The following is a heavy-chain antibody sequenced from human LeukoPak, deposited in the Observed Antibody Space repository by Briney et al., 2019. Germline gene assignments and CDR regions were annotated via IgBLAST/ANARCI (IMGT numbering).Heavy chain of an antibody. J-gene: IGHJ3*02. V-gene: IGHV3-21*01. D-gene: IGHD3-9*01. Sequence: GGSLRLSCAASGFTFSSYSMNWVRQAPGKGLEWVSFISSSSSYIYYADSVKGRFTISRDNAKNSLYLQMNSLRAEDTAVYYCARDSGYDILTGSYAFDIWGQGTMVTVSS. CDR1: GFTFSSYS. CDR3: ARDSGYDILTGSYAFDI. CDR2: ISSSSSYI.